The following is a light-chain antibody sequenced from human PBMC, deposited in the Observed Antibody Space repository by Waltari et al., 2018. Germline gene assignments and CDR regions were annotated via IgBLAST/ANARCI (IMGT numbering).Light chain of an antibody. CDR1: QAISNY. CDR2: AAS. CDR3: HQVNGYPLT. Sequence: DIQLTQSPSFLSASVGDRVTITCRASQAISNYLTWFQQKPGKAPKLLISAASTLQSGVPSRFSGSGSGTEFALTSSSLQPEDSATYYCHQVNGYPLTFGGGTKVEIK. V-gene: IGKV1-9*01. J-gene: IGKJ4*01.